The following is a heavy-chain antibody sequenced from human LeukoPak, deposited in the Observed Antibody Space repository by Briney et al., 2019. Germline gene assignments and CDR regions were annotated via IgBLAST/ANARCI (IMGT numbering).Heavy chain of an antibody. Sequence: GGSLRLSCAASGFTFSSYAMHWVRQAPGKGLEWVAVISYDGSNKYYADSVKGRFTISRDNSKNTLYLQMNSLRAEDTAVYYCAQAGGTSYYYGMDVWGQGTTVTVSS. V-gene: IGHV3-30-3*01. J-gene: IGHJ6*02. CDR3: AQAGGTSYYYGMDV. CDR1: GFTFSSYA. D-gene: IGHD2-15*01. CDR2: ISYDGSNK.